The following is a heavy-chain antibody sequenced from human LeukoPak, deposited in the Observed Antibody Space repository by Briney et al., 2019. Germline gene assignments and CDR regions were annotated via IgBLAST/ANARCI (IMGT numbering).Heavy chain of an antibody. Sequence: SETLSLTCTVSGGSISSYYWSWIRQPPGKGLEWIGYIYYSGSTNYNPSLKSRVTISVDTSKNQFPLKLSSVTAADTAVYYCARIGHEDYYFDYWGQGTLVTVSS. CDR3: ARIGHEDYYFDY. V-gene: IGHV4-59*01. J-gene: IGHJ4*02. CDR2: IYYSGST. CDR1: GGSISSYY.